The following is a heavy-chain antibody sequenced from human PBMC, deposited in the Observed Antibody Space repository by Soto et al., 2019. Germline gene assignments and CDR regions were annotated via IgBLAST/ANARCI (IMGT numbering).Heavy chain of an antibody. V-gene: IGHV4-31*03. J-gene: IGHJ6*02. CDR1: GGSISSGGYY. Sequence: ASETLSLTCTVSGGSISSGGYYWSWIRQHPGKGLEWIGYIYYSGSTYYNPSLKSRVTISVDTSKNQFSLELSSLRSEDTAVYYCARTPREQTGWRYYYGMDVWGQGTTVTVSS. CDR3: ARTPREQTGWRYYYGMDV. D-gene: IGHD1-1*01. CDR2: IYYSGST.